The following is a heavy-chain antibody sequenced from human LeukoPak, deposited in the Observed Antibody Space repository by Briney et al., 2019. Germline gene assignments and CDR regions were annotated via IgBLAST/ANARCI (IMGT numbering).Heavy chain of an antibody. CDR3: AKRRTSGWSRAALEY. V-gene: IGHV3-23*01. CDR2: TSGRGATT. D-gene: IGHD6-19*01. CDR1: GFTFINYA. Sequence: PGGSLRLSCAASGFTFINYAMTWVRLTPGKGLEWVADTSGRGATTFYADSVKGRFTISRDNSKNTLFLQMNSLRPEDTAVYYCAKRRTSGWSRAALEYWGQGTLVIVSS. J-gene: IGHJ4*02.